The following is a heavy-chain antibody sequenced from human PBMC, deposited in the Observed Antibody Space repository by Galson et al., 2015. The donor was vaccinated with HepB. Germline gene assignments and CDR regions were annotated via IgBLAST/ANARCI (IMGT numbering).Heavy chain of an antibody. Sequence: LSLTCTVSGGSISSGSYYWSWIRQPAGKGLEWIGRIYTSGSTNYNPSLKSRVTMSVDTSKNQFSLKLSSVTAADTAVYYCAAYTIFGVVSDYWGQGTLVTVSS. CDR1: GGSISSGSYY. J-gene: IGHJ4*02. D-gene: IGHD3-3*01. V-gene: IGHV4-61*02. CDR2: IYTSGST. CDR3: AAYTIFGVVSDY.